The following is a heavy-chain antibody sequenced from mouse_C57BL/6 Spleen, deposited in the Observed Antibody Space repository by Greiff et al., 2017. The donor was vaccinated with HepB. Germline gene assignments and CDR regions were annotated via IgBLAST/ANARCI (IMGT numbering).Heavy chain of an antibody. V-gene: IGHV1-15*01. Sequence: QVQLQQSGAELVRPGASVTLSCKASGYTFTDYEMHWVKQTPVHGLEWIGAIDPETGGTAYNQKFKGKAILTADKSSSTAYMELRSLTSEDSAVYYCTRSLYGKGAMDYWGQGTSVTVSS. CDR3: TRSLYGKGAMDY. J-gene: IGHJ4*01. CDR2: IDPETGGT. CDR1: GYTFTDYE. D-gene: IGHD2-1*01.